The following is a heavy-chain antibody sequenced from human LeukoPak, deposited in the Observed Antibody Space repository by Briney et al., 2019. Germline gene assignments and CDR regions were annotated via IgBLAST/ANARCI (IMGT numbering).Heavy chain of an antibody. CDR3: ARGKAGYCSSTSCHLYYYYYMDV. CDR1: GGSISSYY. D-gene: IGHD2-2*01. J-gene: IGHJ6*03. Sequence: PSETLSLTCTVSGGSISSYYWSWIRQPAGKGLEWIGRIYTSGSTNYNPSLKSRVTMSVDTSKNQFSLKLSSVPAADTAVYYCARGKAGYCSSTSCHLYYYYYMDVWGKGTTVTVSS. V-gene: IGHV4-4*07. CDR2: IYTSGST.